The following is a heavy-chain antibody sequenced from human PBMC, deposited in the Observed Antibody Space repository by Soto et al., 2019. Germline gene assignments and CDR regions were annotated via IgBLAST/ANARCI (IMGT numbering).Heavy chain of an antibody. Sequence: ESVGGSVQPGESLRLNCVASGFIFSHYTLNWVRRAPGKGLEWVSTISDPATGNTHYADSVKGRFTVSRDDSRNTVYLQMDSLRAEDSAIYYCTTWLTAHFDYWGQGTLVSVSS. CDR1: GFIFSHYT. V-gene: IGHV3-23*01. J-gene: IGHJ4*02. CDR3: TTWLTAHFDY. CDR2: ISDPATGNT. D-gene: IGHD6-19*01.